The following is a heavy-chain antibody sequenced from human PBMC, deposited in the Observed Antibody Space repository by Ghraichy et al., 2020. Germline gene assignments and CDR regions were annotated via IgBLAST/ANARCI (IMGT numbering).Heavy chain of an antibody. CDR2: IKQDGSEK. CDR1: EFTFGTYY. J-gene: IGHJ3*02. Sequence: GGSLRLSCVASEFTFGTYYMSWVRQAPGKGLEWVANIKQDGSEKYYVDSVKGRFTISRDNAKNSLFLQMNGLRAEDTAVYYCARDSIRCYGCAFDIWGDGTMVTVS. CDR3: ARDSIRCYGCAFDI. D-gene: IGHD2-2*01. V-gene: IGHV3-7*03.